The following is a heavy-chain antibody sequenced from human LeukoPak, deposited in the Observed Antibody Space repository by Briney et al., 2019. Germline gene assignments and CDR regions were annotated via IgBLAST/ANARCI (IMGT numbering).Heavy chain of an antibody. J-gene: IGHJ5*02. CDR2: ISGGGTST. CDR3: AKDRGKAAAGWLDP. V-gene: IGHV3-23*01. CDR1: GFTFRNYA. Sequence: GGSLRLSCAASGFTFRNYAMSWVRQAPGKGLEWVSAISGGGTSTFYADSVKGRFTISRDNSYNTLYLQMNTLRAEDTAIYYCAKDRGKAAAGWLDPWGQGALVTVSS. D-gene: IGHD6-13*01.